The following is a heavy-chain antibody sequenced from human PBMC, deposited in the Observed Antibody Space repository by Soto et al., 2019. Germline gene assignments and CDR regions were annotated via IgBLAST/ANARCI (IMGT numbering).Heavy chain of an antibody. Sequence: PSETLSLTCDVYGGSFSDYIWTWIRQTPGKGLEWIGHLNHSRSANYNPSLKSRVTISVDTSTNQCSLTLSSMTAADTAVYYCALRSMAVVPEYWGQGTLVTVSS. CDR2: LNHSRSA. J-gene: IGHJ4*02. V-gene: IGHV4-34*01. D-gene: IGHD3-22*01. CDR1: GGSFSDYI. CDR3: ALRSMAVVPEY.